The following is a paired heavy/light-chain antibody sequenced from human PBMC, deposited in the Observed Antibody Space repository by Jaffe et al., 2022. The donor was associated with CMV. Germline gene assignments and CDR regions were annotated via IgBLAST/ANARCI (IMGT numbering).Light chain of an antibody. CDR1: SSNIGNNY. J-gene: IGLJ1*01. CDR2: ENN. V-gene: IGLV1-51*02. CDR3: GTWDGSLSVGSYV. Sequence: QSVLTQPPSVSAAPGQKVIISCSGGSSNIGNNYVSWYQQLPGTAPQLLIYENNKRPSGIVDRFSGSKSGTSATLGITGLQTGDEADYYCGTWDGSLSVGSYVFGTGTKVTVL.
Heavy chain of an antibody. CDR3: AREFKDWLVRDRYVDS. Sequence: QVQLQASGPELVKPSETLSLTCIVSGDSVSSGNYYWSWVRQPPGKGLEWIGNVYYTGSTNYNPSVKSRATISVDKSRNQFSLSLTSVTAADTAFYYCAREFKDWLVRDRYVDSWGQGILVTVSS. CDR2: VYYTGST. CDR1: GDSVSSGNYY. J-gene: IGHJ4*02. D-gene: IGHD5-12*01. V-gene: IGHV4-61*01.